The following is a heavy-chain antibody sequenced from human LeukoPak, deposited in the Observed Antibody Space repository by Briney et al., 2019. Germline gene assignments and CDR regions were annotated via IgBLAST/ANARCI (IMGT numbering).Heavy chain of an antibody. D-gene: IGHD5-18*01. CDR3: GGDTYGFGYYMDV. J-gene: IGHJ6*03. Sequence: GGSLRLSCAASGFTFSDYYMSWIRQAPGKGLEWVSYISPSSTIYYSDSVKGRFTISRDNAKNSLYLQMNSLRAEDTAVYYCGGDTYGFGYYMDVWAKGPRSPSP. V-gene: IGHV3-11*04. CDR1: GFTFSDYY. CDR2: ISPSSTI.